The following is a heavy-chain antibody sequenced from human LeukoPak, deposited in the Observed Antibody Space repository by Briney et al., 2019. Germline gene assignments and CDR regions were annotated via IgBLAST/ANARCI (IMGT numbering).Heavy chain of an antibody. CDR2: VSGSSGRT. Sequence: GGSLRLPCAASGFIFSSHAMSWVRQAPGKGLEWVAGVSGSSGRTYYAASVKGRFTISRDNSKNTLSLEMNSLSAADTAVYYCAKDLSYSSGWYGFDYWGQGTLVTVSS. CDR1: GFIFSSHA. D-gene: IGHD6-19*01. V-gene: IGHV3-23*01. J-gene: IGHJ4*02. CDR3: AKDLSYSSGWYGFDY.